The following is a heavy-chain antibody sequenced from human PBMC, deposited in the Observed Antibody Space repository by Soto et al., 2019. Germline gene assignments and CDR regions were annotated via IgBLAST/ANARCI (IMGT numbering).Heavy chain of an antibody. CDR1: GFSFTTYV. J-gene: IGHJ3*02. Sequence: QVQLVESGGGVVQPGRSLRLSCAASGFSFTTYVMHWVRQAPGKGLEWVAVISHDGSYKYYGDAVKGRFTISRDTSKKAVYLEMNSLRHEDTAVYYCAKGLLAIVGTTLPRDAFNIWGQGTMVTVSS. CDR3: AKGLLAIVGTTLPRDAFNI. CDR2: ISHDGSYK. D-gene: IGHD1-26*01. V-gene: IGHV3-30*18.